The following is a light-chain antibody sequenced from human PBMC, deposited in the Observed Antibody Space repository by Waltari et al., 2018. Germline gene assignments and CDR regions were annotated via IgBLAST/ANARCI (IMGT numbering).Light chain of an antibody. Sequence: QSALTQPASVSGSLGQSITISCTGSSSDGGAYKLVSWYQQHPGTAPKLMISEDTKRPSGVSNRFSASKSGNTASLTISGLQAEDEADYHCCSYAGDSTWVFGGGTVLTVL. CDR2: EDT. CDR1: SSDGGAYKL. J-gene: IGLJ3*02. V-gene: IGLV2-23*01. CDR3: CSYAGDSTWV.